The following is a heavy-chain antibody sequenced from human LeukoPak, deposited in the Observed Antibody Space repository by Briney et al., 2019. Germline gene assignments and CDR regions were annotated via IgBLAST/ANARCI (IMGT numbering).Heavy chain of an antibody. CDR3: AKIGRKYDFWTGFYEEEVDYMDV. J-gene: IGHJ6*03. CDR2: ISGSGGNT. Sequence: GGSLRLSCAASGFTFSSYAMNWVRQAPGKGLEWVSAISGSGGNTYYADSVKGRFTISRDNSKNTLYLQMNSLRAEDTAVYYCAKIGRKYDFWTGFYEEEVDYMDVWGKGTTVTVSS. V-gene: IGHV3-23*01. D-gene: IGHD3-3*01. CDR1: GFTFSSYA.